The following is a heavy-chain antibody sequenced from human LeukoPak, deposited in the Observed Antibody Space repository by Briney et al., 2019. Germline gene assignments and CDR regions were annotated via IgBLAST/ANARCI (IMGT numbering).Heavy chain of an antibody. CDR2: INSDGSST. J-gene: IGHJ4*02. V-gene: IGHV3-74*01. D-gene: IGHD3-10*01. CDR1: GFKFSSYS. CDR3: ANSARFGETFDY. Sequence: AGGSLRLSCAASGFKFSSYSMKWVRQAPGKGLEWVSRINSDGSSTNYADSVKGRFTISRDNAKNTLYLQMNSLRAEDTAVYYCANSARFGETFDYWGQGTLVTVSS.